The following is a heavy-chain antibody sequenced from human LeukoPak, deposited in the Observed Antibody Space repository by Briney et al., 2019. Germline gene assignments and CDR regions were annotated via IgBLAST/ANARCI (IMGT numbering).Heavy chain of an antibody. D-gene: IGHD7-27*01. V-gene: IGHV1-69*05. CDR3: ARDLNRGFDP. Sequence: SVKVSCKASGGTFSSYATSWVRQAPGQGLEWMGGIIPIFGTANYAQKFQGRVTITTDESTSTAYMELSSLRSEDTAVYYCARDLNRGFDPWGQGTLVTVSS. J-gene: IGHJ5*02. CDR1: GGTFSSYA. CDR2: IIPIFGTA.